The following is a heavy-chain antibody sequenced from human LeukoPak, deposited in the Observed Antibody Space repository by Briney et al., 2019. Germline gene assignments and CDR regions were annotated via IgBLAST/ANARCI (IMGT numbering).Heavy chain of an antibody. CDR1: GFTFSNNG. CDR3: ASRFSGDLSLSGYVVY. D-gene: IGHD5-12*01. Sequence: GSLRLSCAASGFTFSNNGMSWVRQSPGKGLEWVSSISSSSSYIYYADSVKGRFTISGDNAKNSLYLQMNSLRAEDTAVYYCASRFSGDLSLSGYVVYWGQGTLVTVSS. V-gene: IGHV3-21*01. J-gene: IGHJ4*02. CDR2: ISSSSSYI.